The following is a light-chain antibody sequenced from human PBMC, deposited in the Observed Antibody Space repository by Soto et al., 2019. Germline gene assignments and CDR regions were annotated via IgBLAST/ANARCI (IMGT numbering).Light chain of an antibody. CDR1: QSISGN. Sequence: EIVLTQSPGTLSLSPGERATLSCRASQSISGNYLAWYQQKPGQAPRLLIYDTSTRATGVPARFSGSGSGTEFSLTISSLQSEDFAVYYCQQYDNWPPCTFGQGTKLEVK. CDR3: QQYDNWPPCT. V-gene: IGKV3-15*01. CDR2: DTS. J-gene: IGKJ2*02.